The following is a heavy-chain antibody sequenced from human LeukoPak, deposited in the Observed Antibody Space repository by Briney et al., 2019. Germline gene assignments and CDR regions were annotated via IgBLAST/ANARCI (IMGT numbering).Heavy chain of an antibody. J-gene: IGHJ4*02. Sequence: GGSLRLSCVGSGFTFSTYAMSWVRQAPGKGLEWVSVVSGNGVTTHYADSVKGRFTISRDNSKNTLYLQMSSLRAEDTAVYYCAKDRVAVGTYDFWSGYYFDYWGQGTLVTVSS. CDR3: AKDRVAVGTYDFWSGYYFDY. D-gene: IGHD3-3*01. CDR2: VSGNGVTT. CDR1: GFTFSTYA. V-gene: IGHV3-23*01.